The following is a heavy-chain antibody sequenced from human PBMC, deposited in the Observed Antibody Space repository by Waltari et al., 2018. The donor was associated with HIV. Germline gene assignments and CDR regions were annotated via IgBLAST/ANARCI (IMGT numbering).Heavy chain of an antibody. CDR1: GVTFSSHD. Sequence: EVNLVESGGGAVQTGGSLRLSCEGSGVTFSSHDMDWVRQSPGKGLECVAKISYDARDKFHGDSVRGRFVVSRDNARNSIFRQMNNLRDDDTGVYFCVRQPLRHDL. CDR3: VRQPLRHDL. J-gene: IGHJ2*01. V-gene: IGHV3-7*01. CDR2: ISYDARDK.